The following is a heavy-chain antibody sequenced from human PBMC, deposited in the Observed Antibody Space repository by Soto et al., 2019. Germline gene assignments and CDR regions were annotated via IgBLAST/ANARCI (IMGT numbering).Heavy chain of an antibody. J-gene: IGHJ5*02. V-gene: IGHV4-38-2*01. Sequence: PSETLSLTCAVSGYSISSGYYWGWIRQPPGKGLEWIGSIYHSGSTHYNPSLKSRVTISVDTSKNQFSLKLSSVTAADTAVYYCARADESSSWPDRWGQGTLVTVSS. D-gene: IGHD6-13*01. CDR2: IYHSGST. CDR1: GYSISSGYY. CDR3: ARADESSSWPDR.